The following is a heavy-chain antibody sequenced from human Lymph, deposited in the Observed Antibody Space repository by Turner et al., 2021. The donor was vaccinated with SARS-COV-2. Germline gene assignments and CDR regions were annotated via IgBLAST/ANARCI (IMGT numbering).Heavy chain of an antibody. CDR3: ARGTGAADY. Sequence: EVQPVESGGGVVRLGRSLRLSCVASEFTFDDYGLSWVRQAAGSGLERVSNINWNGGSTGYADSVKGRFTISRDKAKHSLTLQVNSLRAEDTALYDCARGTGAADYWGQGTLVTVSS. D-gene: IGHD7-27*01. V-gene: IGHV3-20*01. CDR1: EFTFDDYG. J-gene: IGHJ4*02. CDR2: INWNGGST.